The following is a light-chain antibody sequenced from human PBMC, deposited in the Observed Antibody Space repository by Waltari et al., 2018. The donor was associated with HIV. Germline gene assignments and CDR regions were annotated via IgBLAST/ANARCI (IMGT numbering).Light chain of an antibody. Sequence: VLTQSPGFVSLSPGERATLSCRASESVSTRYVAWYHEKPGQPPRLLIYGAYSRATGVPDSFRGGGSGRDFTLTINSLESDDFGVYHCQQYGNPPITFGGGTTVEI. CDR1: ESVSTRY. V-gene: IGKV3-20*01. CDR2: GAY. J-gene: IGKJ4*01. CDR3: QQYGNPPIT.